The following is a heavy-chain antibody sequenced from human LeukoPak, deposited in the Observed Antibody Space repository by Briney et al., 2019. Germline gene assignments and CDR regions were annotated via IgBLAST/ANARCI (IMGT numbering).Heavy chain of an antibody. V-gene: IGHV3-48*03. Sequence: PGGSLRLSCAASGFTFSSYEMNWVRQAPGKGLEWVSYISSSGSTIYYADSVKGRFTISRDNAKNPLYLQMNSLRAEDTAVYYCARVFAPEWYFDYWGQGTLVTVSS. D-gene: IGHD3-3*01. CDR1: GFTFSSYE. J-gene: IGHJ4*02. CDR2: ISSSGSTI. CDR3: ARVFAPEWYFDY.